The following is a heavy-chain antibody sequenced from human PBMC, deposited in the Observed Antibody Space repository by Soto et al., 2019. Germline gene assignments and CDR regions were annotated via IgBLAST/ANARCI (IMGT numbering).Heavy chain of an antibody. CDR2: ITAGDAKT. D-gene: IGHD2-2*01. V-gene: IGHV1-3*01. Sequence: QVQLVQSGADVKKPGASVKISCKASGYNFTQYRIHWVRQAPGQRLEWMGGITAGDAKTEYSQKFQGRVTISRDISATTVYLDLDSLRSEDTAVYYCARDLYSSSWFWFDPWGRGTQVIVSS. CDR3: ARDLYSSSWFWFDP. CDR1: GYNFTQYR. J-gene: IGHJ5*02.